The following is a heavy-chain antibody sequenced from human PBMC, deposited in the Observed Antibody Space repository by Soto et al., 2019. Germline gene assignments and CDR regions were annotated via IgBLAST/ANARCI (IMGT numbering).Heavy chain of an antibody. CDR1: GFILSSFA. V-gene: IGHV3-30*04. D-gene: IGHD3-22*01. J-gene: IGHJ5*02. CDR3: ARQDHSGSGWFDT. Sequence: HPGGSLRLSCAASGFILSSFAIHWVRQAPGKGLEWAAVISYDGRKKYYADSMKGRFTISRDNSKNTLYLQMNSLSADDTAVYYCARQDHSGSGWFDTWGQGTLVTVSS. CDR2: ISYDGRKK.